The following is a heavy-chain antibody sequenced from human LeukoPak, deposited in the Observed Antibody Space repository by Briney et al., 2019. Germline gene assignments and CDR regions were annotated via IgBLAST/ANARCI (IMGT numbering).Heavy chain of an antibody. D-gene: IGHD1-26*01. J-gene: IGHJ4*02. V-gene: IGHV3-30*02. CDR2: IGYDGSNK. CDR3: AKVFTPQVGAGPCYFDY. CDR1: GFTLSSYG. Sequence: GGSLRLSCPASGFTLSSYGMHWVGQAPGKGLEWVAFIGYDGSNKYYADSVKGRFTISRDNSKNTLYLQMNSLRTEDTAVYYCAKVFTPQVGAGPCYFDYWGQGTLVTVSS.